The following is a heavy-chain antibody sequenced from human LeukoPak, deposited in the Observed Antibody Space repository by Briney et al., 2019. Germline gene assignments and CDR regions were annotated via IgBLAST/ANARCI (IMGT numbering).Heavy chain of an antibody. CDR2: IYYSGST. CDR3: ARDRSGSSLGFDY. CDR1: GGSISSYY. D-gene: IGHD1-26*01. Sequence: SETLSLTCTVSGGSISSYYWSWIRQPPGKGLEWIGYIYYSGSTNYNPSLKSRVTISVDTSKNQFSLKLSSVTAADTAVYYCARDRSGSSLGFDYWGQGTLVTVSS. V-gene: IGHV4-59*01. J-gene: IGHJ4*02.